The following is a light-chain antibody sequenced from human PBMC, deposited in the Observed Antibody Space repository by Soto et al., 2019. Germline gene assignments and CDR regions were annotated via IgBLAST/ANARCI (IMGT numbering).Light chain of an antibody. Sequence: DIQMTQSPSTLSAFVGDRVTITCRASQSVSSSLAWYQQKPGKAPKLLIYYASTLETGVPSRFSGSGYGTEFTLTINSLQLGDFATYYCQQYESFSPYTFGQGTRLEI. CDR3: QQYESFSPYT. J-gene: IGKJ2*01. CDR1: QSVSSS. V-gene: IGKV1-5*01. CDR2: YAS.